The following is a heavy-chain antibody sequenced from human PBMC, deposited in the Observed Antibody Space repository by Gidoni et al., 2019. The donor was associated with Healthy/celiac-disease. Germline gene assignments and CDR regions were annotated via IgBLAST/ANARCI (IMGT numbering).Heavy chain of an antibody. CDR3: VKRYCSSTSCYRYYFDY. Sequence: EVQLVESGGGLVQPGGSLRLSCSASGFTFSSYAMHWVRQAPGKGLEYVSAISSNGGSTYYADSVKGRFTISRDNSKNTLYLQMSSLRAEDTAVYYCVKRYCSSTSCYRYYFDYWGQGTLVTVSS. CDR2: ISSNGGST. J-gene: IGHJ4*02. V-gene: IGHV3-64D*06. D-gene: IGHD2-2*01. CDR1: GFTFSSYA.